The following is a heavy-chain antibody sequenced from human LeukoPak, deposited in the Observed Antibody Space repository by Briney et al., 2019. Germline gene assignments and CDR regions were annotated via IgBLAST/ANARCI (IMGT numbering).Heavy chain of an antibody. CDR2: IKQDGSEI. D-gene: IGHD2-15*01. J-gene: IGHJ5*01. CDR1: GFTFSHAW. CDR3: ARDIDWLDC. Sequence: GGSLRLSCAASGFTFSHAWMSWVRQAPGKGLEWVANIKQDGSEIYSGDSLKGRFTISRDNAKNSLYLQMNSLRGEDTAVYYCARDIDWLDCWGQGTLVTVSS. V-gene: IGHV3-7*01.